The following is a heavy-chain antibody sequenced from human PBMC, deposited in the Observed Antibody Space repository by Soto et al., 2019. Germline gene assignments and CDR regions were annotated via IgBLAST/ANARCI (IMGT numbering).Heavy chain of an antibody. CDR3: ARSSVGSSGWSHRLVY. D-gene: IGHD6-19*01. CDR1: GYTFTGYY. V-gene: IGHV1-2*04. Sequence: QVQLVQSGAEVKKPGASVKVSCKASGYTFTGYYMHWVRQAPGQGLEWMGWINPNSGGTNYAQKFQGWVTMTRDTSISTAYMEMSRLRSVDTAVYYCARSSVGSSGWSHRLVYWGHGTLVTVSS. CDR2: INPNSGGT. J-gene: IGHJ4*01.